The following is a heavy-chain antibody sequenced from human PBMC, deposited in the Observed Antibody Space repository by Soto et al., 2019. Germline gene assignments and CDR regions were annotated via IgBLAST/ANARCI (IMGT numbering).Heavy chain of an antibody. CDR3: ARDSSPKYDFWAGGWFDP. Sequence: QVQLVQSGAEVKKPGASVKVSCKASGYTFTSYGISWVRQAPGQGLEWMGWISAYNGNTNYAQKLQGRVTMTTDTSTSTAYMELRSLRSDDTAVYYCARDSSPKYDFWAGGWFDPWGQGTLVTVSS. D-gene: IGHD3-3*01. J-gene: IGHJ5*02. CDR2: ISAYNGNT. V-gene: IGHV1-18*01. CDR1: GYTFTSYG.